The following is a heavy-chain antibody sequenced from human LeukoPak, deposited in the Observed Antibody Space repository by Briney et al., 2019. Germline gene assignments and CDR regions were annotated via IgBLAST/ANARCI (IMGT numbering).Heavy chain of an antibody. Sequence: KTSETLSLTCTVSGYSISSGYYWGWIRQPPGKGLEWIGSIYHSGSTYYNPSLKSRVTISVDTSKNQFSLKLSSVTAADTAVYYCARVVSTPTFGGVIVKGYYFDYWGQGTLVTVSS. V-gene: IGHV4-38-2*02. J-gene: IGHJ4*02. CDR1: GYSISSGYY. CDR3: ARVVSTPTFGGVIVKGYYFDY. CDR2: IYHSGST. D-gene: IGHD3-16*02.